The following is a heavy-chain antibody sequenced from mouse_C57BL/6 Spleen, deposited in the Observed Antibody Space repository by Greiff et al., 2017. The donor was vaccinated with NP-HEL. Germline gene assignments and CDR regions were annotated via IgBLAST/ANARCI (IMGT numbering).Heavy chain of an antibody. Sequence: QVQLQQSGAELVRPGSSVKLSCKASGYTFTSYWMHWVKQRPIQGLEWIGNIDPSDSETHYNQKFKDKATLTVDKSSSTAYMQLSSLTSEDSAVYYCARGGGYDVYFDYWGQGTTLTVSS. J-gene: IGHJ2*01. CDR2: IDPSDSET. CDR1: GYTFTSYW. V-gene: IGHV1-52*01. D-gene: IGHD2-2*01. CDR3: ARGGGYDVYFDY.